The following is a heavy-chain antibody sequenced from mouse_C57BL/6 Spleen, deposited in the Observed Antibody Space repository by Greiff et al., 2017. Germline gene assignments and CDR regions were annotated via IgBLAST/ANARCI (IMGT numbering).Heavy chain of an antibody. CDR2: IDPETGGT. CDR3: TRRIYDGYYHYYAMDY. Sequence: VQLQESGAELVRPGASVTLSCKASGYTFTDYEMHWVKQTPVHGLEWIGAIDPETGGTAYNQKFKGKAILTADQSSSTAYMELRSLTSEDSAVYYCTRRIYDGYYHYYAMDYWGQGTSVTVS. V-gene: IGHV1-15*01. J-gene: IGHJ4*01. D-gene: IGHD2-3*01. CDR1: GYTFTDYE.